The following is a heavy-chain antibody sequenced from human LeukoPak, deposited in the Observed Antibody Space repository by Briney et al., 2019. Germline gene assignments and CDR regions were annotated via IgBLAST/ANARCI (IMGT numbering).Heavy chain of an antibody. J-gene: IGHJ4*02. CDR3: ARLRNTMTTPRFDY. CDR1: GFTFSSYS. D-gene: IGHD4-17*01. CDR2: IRSSGSTI. Sequence: GGSLRLSCVASGFTFSSYSMNWVRQAPGKGLEWVSYIRSSGSTIYYADSVKGRSTISRDNAKNSLYLQMNSLRADDTAVYYCARLRNTMTTPRFDYWGQGTLVTVSS. V-gene: IGHV3-48*01.